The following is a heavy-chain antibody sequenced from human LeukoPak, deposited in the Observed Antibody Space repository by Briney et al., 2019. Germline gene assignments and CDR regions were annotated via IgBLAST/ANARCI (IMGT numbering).Heavy chain of an antibody. CDR2: IIPIFGTA. Sequence: GASVKVSCKASGGTFSSYAITWVRQAPGQGLEWMGGIIPIFGTANYAQKFQGRVTITADESTSTAYMELSSLRSEDTAVYYCARGEGSNDYVWGSGRYYYYMDVWGKGTTVTVSS. J-gene: IGHJ6*03. CDR1: GGTFSSYA. CDR3: ARGEGSNDYVWGSGRYYYYMDV. D-gene: IGHD3-16*01. V-gene: IGHV1-69*01.